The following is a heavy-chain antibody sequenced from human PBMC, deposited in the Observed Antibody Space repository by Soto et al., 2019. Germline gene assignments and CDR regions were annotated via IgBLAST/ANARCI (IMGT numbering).Heavy chain of an antibody. J-gene: IGHJ3*02. CDR3: ARDTYDILTSPHDAFDT. CDR2: INSDGSST. V-gene: IGHV3-74*01. D-gene: IGHD3-9*01. Sequence: PGGSVRRSCAASGFTFSSYWMHWVRQAPGKGLVWVSRINSDGSSTSYADSVKGRFTISRDNAKHTLYLQMNSLRAEDTAVYYCARDTYDILTSPHDAFDTWGQGTMVTLSS. CDR1: GFTFSSYW.